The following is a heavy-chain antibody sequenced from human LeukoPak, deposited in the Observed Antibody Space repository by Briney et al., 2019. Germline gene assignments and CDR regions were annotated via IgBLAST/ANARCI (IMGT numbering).Heavy chain of an antibody. CDR2: ISSNGGST. Sequence: GGSLRLSCAASGFTFSSYAMHWVRQAPGKGLEYVSAISSNGGSTYYANSVKGRFTISRDSSKNTLYLQMGSLRAEDMAVYYCARGMTTVTYYYYYGMDVWGQGTTVTVSS. J-gene: IGHJ6*02. D-gene: IGHD4-4*01. CDR1: GFTFSSYA. V-gene: IGHV3-64*01. CDR3: ARGMTTVTYYYYYGMDV.